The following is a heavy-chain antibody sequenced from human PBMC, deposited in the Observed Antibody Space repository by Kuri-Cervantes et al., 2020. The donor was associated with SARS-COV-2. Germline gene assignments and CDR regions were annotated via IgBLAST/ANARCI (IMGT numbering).Heavy chain of an antibody. J-gene: IGHJ4*02. V-gene: IGHV4-38-2*01. Sequence: GSLRLSCAVSGYSISSGYYWGWIRQPPGKGLECIWSVYHSGSTYYNPSPKSRVTISIDTSNKQFSLKPSSVTAADTAVYYCARHMAGTFDYWGQGTLVTVSS. CDR2: VYHSGST. D-gene: IGHD2-21*01. CDR3: ARHMAGTFDY. CDR1: GYSISSGYY.